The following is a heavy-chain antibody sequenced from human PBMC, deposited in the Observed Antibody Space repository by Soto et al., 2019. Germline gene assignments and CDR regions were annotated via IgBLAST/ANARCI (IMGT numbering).Heavy chain of an antibody. Sequence: ASVKVSCKASGYTFTDYFLHWVRQAPGQGLEWMGWVKPNSDGTKYAQRFQGRVTMTKDTSINTAYMELSRLRSDDTAVYYCARVPKYYYDSTGEIDYWGQGTLVTGS. CDR1: GYTFTDYF. V-gene: IGHV1-2*02. CDR2: VKPNSDGT. J-gene: IGHJ4*02. D-gene: IGHD3-22*01. CDR3: ARVPKYYYDSTGEIDY.